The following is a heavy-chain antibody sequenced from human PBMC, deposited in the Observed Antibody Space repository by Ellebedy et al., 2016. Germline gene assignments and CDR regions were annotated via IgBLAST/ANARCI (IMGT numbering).Heavy chain of an antibody. J-gene: IGHJ5*02. D-gene: IGHD3-9*01. CDR2: IYYSGST. CDR3: ARDRRTILTGLNWFDP. Sequence: SETLSLXXTVSGGSVSSGSYYWSWIRQPPGKGLEWIGYIYYSGSTNYNPSLKSRVTISVDTSKNQFSLKLSSVTAADTAVYYCARDRRTILTGLNWFDPWGQGTLVTVSS. V-gene: IGHV4-61*01. CDR1: GGSVSSGSYY.